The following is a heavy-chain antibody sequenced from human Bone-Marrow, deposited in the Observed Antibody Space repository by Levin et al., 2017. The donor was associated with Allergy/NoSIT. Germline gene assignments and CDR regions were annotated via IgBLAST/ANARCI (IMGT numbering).Heavy chain of an antibody. CDR2: MYYSGST. D-gene: IGHD6-6*01. CDR3: ARLEWEYSTGGYYYYLDV. Sequence: SQTLSLTCTVSGGSIRGYYWNWIRQSPGKGLEWIGYMYYSGSTNYSPSLKSRVTISIDSSKNQFSLRLSSVTAADMAVYYCARLEWEYSTGGYYYYLDVWGKGTTVTVSS. CDR1: GGSIRGYY. V-gene: IGHV4-59*01. J-gene: IGHJ6*03.